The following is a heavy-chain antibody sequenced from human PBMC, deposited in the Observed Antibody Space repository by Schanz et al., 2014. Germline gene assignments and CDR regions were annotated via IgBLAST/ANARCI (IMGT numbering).Heavy chain of an antibody. CDR3: AREKGHGYSGLS. CDR2: INPNSGGT. V-gene: IGHV1-2*02. CDR1: GYSFTDYY. D-gene: IGHD5-12*01. J-gene: IGHJ5*02. Sequence: QVQLVQSGAEVKKPGASVKVSCKASGYSFTDYYIHWERQAPGQGLEWMGWINPNSGGTNFAQKFQGRVTMTRDTSITTAYMDLSGLTSDDTAVYYCAREKGHGYSGLSWGQGTLLAVSS.